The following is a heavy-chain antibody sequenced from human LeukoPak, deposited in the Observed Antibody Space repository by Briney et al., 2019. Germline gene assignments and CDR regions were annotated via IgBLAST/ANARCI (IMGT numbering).Heavy chain of an antibody. CDR1: GFTFSSYA. CDR3: AKGYRYYDSSGYRNAFDI. CDR2: ISYDGSNK. D-gene: IGHD3-22*01. V-gene: IGHV3-30*04. Sequence: GGSLRLSCAASGFTFSSYAMHWVRQAPGKGLEWVAVISYDGSNKYYADSVKGRFTISRDNSKNTLYLQMTSLRAEDTAVYYCAKGYRYYDSSGYRNAFDIWGQGTMVTVSS. J-gene: IGHJ3*02.